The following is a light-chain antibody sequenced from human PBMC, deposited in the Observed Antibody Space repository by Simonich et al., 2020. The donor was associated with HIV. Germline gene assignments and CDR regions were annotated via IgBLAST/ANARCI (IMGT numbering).Light chain of an antibody. CDR1: SGSIASNY. J-gene: IGLJ3*02. CDR2: EDN. CDR3: QSYDSSNWV. V-gene: IGLV6-57*03. Sequence: NFMLTQPPSVSESPGKTVTISCTRSSGSIASNYVQWYQQRPGSAPTTVIYEDNQRPSGVPDRFSGSIDSSSNSASLTSSGLKTEDEADYYCQSYDSSNWVFGGGTKLTVL.